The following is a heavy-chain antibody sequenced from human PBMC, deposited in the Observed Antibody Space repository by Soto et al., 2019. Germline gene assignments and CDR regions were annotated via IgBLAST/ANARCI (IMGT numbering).Heavy chain of an antibody. CDR1: GYSFSTYW. V-gene: IGHV5-51*01. CDR2: IYPGDSDT. D-gene: IGHD1-26*01. J-gene: IGHJ3*02. CDR3: ARPWGVGATDAFDI. Sequence: PGESLKISCRGSGYSFSTYWIAWVRQMPGKGLEWMGIIYPGDSDTRYSPSFQGQVTISADKSISTAYLQWISLRASDTAMYYCARPWGVGATDAFDIWGLGTMVTVSS.